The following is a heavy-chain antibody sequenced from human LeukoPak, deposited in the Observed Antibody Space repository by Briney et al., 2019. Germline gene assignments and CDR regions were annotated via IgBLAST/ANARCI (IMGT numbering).Heavy chain of an antibody. CDR1: GFTFFIYG. Sequence: GGSLRLPCAASGFTFFIYGMTWVRQAPGKGLEWVSTISGTGDNTYYADSVKGRFTISRDNSKNILFLQMNSLRAEDTAVYYCARGGAGVYFFDYWGQGILVTVSS. D-gene: IGHD6-13*01. CDR2: ISGTGDNT. J-gene: IGHJ4*02. CDR3: ARGGAGVYFFDY. V-gene: IGHV3-23*01.